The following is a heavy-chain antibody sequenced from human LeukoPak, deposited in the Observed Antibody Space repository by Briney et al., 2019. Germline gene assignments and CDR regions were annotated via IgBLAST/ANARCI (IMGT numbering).Heavy chain of an antibody. Sequence: GRSLRLSCAASGFTFSSYAMHWVRQAPGKGLEWVAVISYDGSNKYYADSVKGRFTISRDNSKNTLYLQMNSLRAEDTAVYSCARDHSGTQDYWGQGTLVTVSS. CDR3: ARDHSGTQDY. CDR1: GFTFSSYA. CDR2: ISYDGSNK. J-gene: IGHJ4*02. D-gene: IGHD1-1*01. V-gene: IGHV3-30-3*01.